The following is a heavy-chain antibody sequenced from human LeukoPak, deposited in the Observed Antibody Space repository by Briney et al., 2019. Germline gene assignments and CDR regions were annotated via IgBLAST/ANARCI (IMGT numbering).Heavy chain of an antibody. CDR1: GFTFSSYS. D-gene: IGHD2-2*01. J-gene: IGHJ3*01. CDR2: ISGSDTYI. CDR3: TRQLPYPKDAFDV. Sequence: GGCLRLSCAASGFTFSSYSINWVRQAPGKGLEWVSSISGSDTYIHYADSVKGLFTISRDNAKNSLYLQMNSLRVEDTAVYYCTRQLPYPKDAFDVWGYGTMVTVSS. V-gene: IGHV3-21*01.